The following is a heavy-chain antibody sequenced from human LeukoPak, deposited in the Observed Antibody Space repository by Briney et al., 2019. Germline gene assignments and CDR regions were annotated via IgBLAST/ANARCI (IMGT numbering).Heavy chain of an antibody. D-gene: IGHD3-10*01. CDR3: AATSGISSSGFGS. CDR1: GGSASSGGYF. J-gene: IGHJ5*02. CDR2: ISYSGIN. Sequence: SQTLSLTCSVSGGSASSGGYFWNWIRQLPGKGLECVGYISYSGINYYNPSLKRRTTISLDTSKNQFSLKLSSVTAADTAVYYCAATSGISSSGFGSWGQGALVTVS. V-gene: IGHV4-31*03.